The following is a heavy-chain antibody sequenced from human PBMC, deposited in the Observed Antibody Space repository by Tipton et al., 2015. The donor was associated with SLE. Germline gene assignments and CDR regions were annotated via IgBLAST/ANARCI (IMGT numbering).Heavy chain of an antibody. CDR1: GFTFSDYY. Sequence: GSLRLSCAASGFTFSDYYMSWIRQAPGKGLEWVSYISSRGSTIYYADSVKGRFTISRDNAKKSLYLQMNSLRAEDTAVYYCARAVVGAKYFQHWGQGTLVTVAS. CDR2: ISSRGSTI. V-gene: IGHV3-11*01. CDR3: ARAVVGAKYFQH. J-gene: IGHJ1*01. D-gene: IGHD2-15*01.